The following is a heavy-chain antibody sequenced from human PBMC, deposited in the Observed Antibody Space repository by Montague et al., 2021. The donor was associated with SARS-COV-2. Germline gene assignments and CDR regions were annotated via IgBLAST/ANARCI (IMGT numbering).Heavy chain of an antibody. CDR1: GFTFSSYA. D-gene: IGHD3-10*01. CDR2: ISYDGSNK. CDR3: ASLLLWFGEFRAFDY. J-gene: IGHJ4*02. V-gene: IGHV3-30*04. Sequence: SLRLSCAASGFTFSSYAMHWVRQAPGKGLEWVAVISYDGSNKYYADPVKGRFTISRDNSKNTLYLQMNSLRAGDTAVYYCASLLLWFGEFRAFDYWGQGTLVTVSS.